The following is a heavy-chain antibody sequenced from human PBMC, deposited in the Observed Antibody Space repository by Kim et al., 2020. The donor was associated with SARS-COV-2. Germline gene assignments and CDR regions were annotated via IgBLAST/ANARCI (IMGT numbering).Heavy chain of an antibody. CDR3: ARHEGGAGWYYFDY. J-gene: IGHJ4*02. V-gene: IGHV4-39*01. D-gene: IGHD2-15*01. CDR2: IYYSGST. CDR1: KGSASDSGHY. Sequence: SETLSRTCTVSKGSASDSGHYWAWIRQPPGKGLEWIGTIYYSGSTYYNPSFKSRVSMFVDTSKNQFSLNLTSVTASDTALYYCARHEGGAGWYYFDYWCRGYLVAVPS.